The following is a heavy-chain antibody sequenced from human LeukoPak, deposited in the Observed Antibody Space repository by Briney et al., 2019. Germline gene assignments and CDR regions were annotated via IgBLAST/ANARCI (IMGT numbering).Heavy chain of an antibody. Sequence: PWETLSLTCTVSGGSISGSYWSWIRQPPGKGLEWIAYMYNSGSTNYNPSLKSRVTISIDTSKNQFSLKLSSLTAADTAIYYCARGIESYGDYGYWGQGSLVTVSS. CDR1: GGSISGSY. J-gene: IGHJ4*02. CDR3: ARGIESYGDYGY. D-gene: IGHD4-17*01. V-gene: IGHV4-59*01. CDR2: MYNSGST.